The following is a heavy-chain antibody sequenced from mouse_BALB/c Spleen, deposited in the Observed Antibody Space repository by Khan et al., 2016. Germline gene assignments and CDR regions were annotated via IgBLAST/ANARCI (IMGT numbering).Heavy chain of an antibody. CDR2: ISYSGSP. V-gene: IGHV3-2*02. D-gene: IGHD1-1*01. J-gene: IGHJ2*01. Sequence: EVQLQESGPGLVKPSQSLSLTCTVTGYSITSDYAWNWIRQFPGNKLEWMGYISYSGSPSYNPSLKSRISITRDTSKNQFFPQLNSVTTEVSATYYGARDYYGSSYFDYWGQRTTLTVSS. CDR1: GYSITSDYA. CDR3: ARDYYGSSYFDY.